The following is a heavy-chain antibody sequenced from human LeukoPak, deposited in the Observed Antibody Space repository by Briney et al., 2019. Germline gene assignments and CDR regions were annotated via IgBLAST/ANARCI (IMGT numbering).Heavy chain of an antibody. Sequence: GGSLRLSCAASGFTVSSIHMSWVRQAPGEGLEWVSVIYSGGNTYYADSVKGRFTISRDNSKNTLYLQMSNLRAEDTAVHYCARDLGRDSFDIWGQGTKVTVSS. V-gene: IGHV3-53*01. CDR2: IYSGGNT. J-gene: IGHJ3*02. D-gene: IGHD2-15*01. CDR3: ARDLGRDSFDI. CDR1: GFTVSSIH.